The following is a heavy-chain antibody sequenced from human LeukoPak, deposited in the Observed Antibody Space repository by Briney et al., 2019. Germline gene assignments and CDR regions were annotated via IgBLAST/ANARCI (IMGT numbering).Heavy chain of an antibody. CDR3: ALEVYYSDNSAFDY. V-gene: IGHV1-2*02. D-gene: IGHD4-11*01. CDR2: MDPKSGET. Sequence: ASVKVSCKASGYTFTDYYIHWVRQAPGQGLEWMGWMDPKSGETNHAQRFQGRVIMTGDTSITTAYMELSRLRSDDTAVYYCALEVYYSDNSAFDYWGQGTLVTVSS. CDR1: GYTFTDYY. J-gene: IGHJ4*01.